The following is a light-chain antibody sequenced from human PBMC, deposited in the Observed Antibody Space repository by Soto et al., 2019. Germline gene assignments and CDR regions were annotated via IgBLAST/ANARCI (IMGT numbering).Light chain of an antibody. CDR2: KAT. CDR3: QQYSNYSFT. Sequence: DIQMTQSPSTLSASVGDRVTITCRASQSITTWLAWYQQKPGKAPKLLIYKATNLQSGVPSRFSGSGSGTEFSLTISSLQPEDFATYYCQQYSNYSFTFGPGTKVDMK. J-gene: IGKJ3*01. V-gene: IGKV1-5*03. CDR1: QSITTW.